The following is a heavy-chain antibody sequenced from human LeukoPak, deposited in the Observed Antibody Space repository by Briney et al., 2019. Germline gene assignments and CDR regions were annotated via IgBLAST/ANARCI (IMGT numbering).Heavy chain of an antibody. CDR3: ARSFGYSYGNFDY. D-gene: IGHD5-18*01. J-gene: IGHJ4*02. CDR2: ISSSSSTI. V-gene: IGHV3-48*01. Sequence: GGSLRLSCAASGFTFSSYSMNWVRQAPGKGLEWVSYISSSSSTICYADSVKGRFTISRDNAKNSLYLQMNSLRAEDTAVYYCARSFGYSYGNFDYWGQGTLVTVSS. CDR1: GFTFSSYS.